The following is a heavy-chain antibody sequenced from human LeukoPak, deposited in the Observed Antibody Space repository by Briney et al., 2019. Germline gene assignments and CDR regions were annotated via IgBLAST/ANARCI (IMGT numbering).Heavy chain of an antibody. J-gene: IGHJ5*02. V-gene: IGHV1-69*05. CDR1: GGTFSSYA. CDR2: IVPIFGTA. Sequence: SVKVSCKASGGTFSSYAISGVRQAPGQGLEWMGRIVPIFGTANYAQKFQGRVTITTEESTSTAYMELSSLRSEDTAVYYCASNYDSSVYYYRTWGQGTLVTVSS. D-gene: IGHD3-22*01. CDR3: ASNYDSSVYYYRT.